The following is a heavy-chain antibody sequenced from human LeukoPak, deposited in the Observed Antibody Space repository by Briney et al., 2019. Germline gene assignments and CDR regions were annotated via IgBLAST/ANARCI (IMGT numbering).Heavy chain of an antibody. J-gene: IGHJ5*02. CDR2: ISSGAGTT. V-gene: IGHV3-23*01. D-gene: IGHD6-19*01. CDR3: AKDLEQSYSGWSTSYDA. Sequence: GGSLRLSCAASGFTFSSYAMSWVRQVPGKRLEWVSAISSGAGTTGYADSVKGRFNISRVNSKSTIYLQMNSLRAEDTAIYYCAKDLEQSYSGWSTSYDAWGQGTLVTVSS. CDR1: GFTFSSYA.